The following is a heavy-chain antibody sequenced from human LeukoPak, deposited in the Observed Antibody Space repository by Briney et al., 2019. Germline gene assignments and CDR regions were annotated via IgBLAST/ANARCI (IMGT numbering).Heavy chain of an antibody. J-gene: IGHJ4*02. D-gene: IGHD1-26*01. Sequence: ASVKVSCKVSGYTSTDYYMHWVQQAPGKGLEWMGLVDPEDGETIYAEKFQGRVTITADTSTDTAYMELSSLRSEDTAVYYCAIESGPLVGATTVMSFWGQGTLVTVSS. CDR2: VDPEDGET. V-gene: IGHV1-69-2*01. CDR1: GYTSTDYY. CDR3: AIESGPLVGATTVMSF.